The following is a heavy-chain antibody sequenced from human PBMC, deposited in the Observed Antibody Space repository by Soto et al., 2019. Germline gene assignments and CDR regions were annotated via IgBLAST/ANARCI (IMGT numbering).Heavy chain of an antibody. Sequence: TSETLSLTCAVSGGSISSSNWWSWVRQPPGKGLEWIGEIYHSGSTNYNPSLKSRVTISVDRSKNQFSLKLSSVTAADTAVYYCARRRGIGYCSSTSCYDTVDYGMDVWGQGTTVTVSS. D-gene: IGHD2-2*01. CDR3: ARRRGIGYCSSTSCYDTVDYGMDV. J-gene: IGHJ6*02. CDR1: GGSISSSNW. CDR2: IYHSGST. V-gene: IGHV4-4*02.